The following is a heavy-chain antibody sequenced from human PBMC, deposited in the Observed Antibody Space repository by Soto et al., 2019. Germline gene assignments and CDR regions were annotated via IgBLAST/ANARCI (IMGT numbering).Heavy chain of an antibody. CDR1: GYTFTSYY. V-gene: IGHV1-46*03. Sequence: ASVKVSCKASGYTFTSYYMHWVRQAPGQGLEWMGIINPSGGSTSYAQKFQGRVTMTRDTSTSTVYMELSSLRSEDTAVYYCARDAVYCSSTSCYAFNWFDPWGQGTLVTVSS. J-gene: IGHJ5*02. CDR2: INPSGGST. D-gene: IGHD2-2*01. CDR3: ARDAVYCSSTSCYAFNWFDP.